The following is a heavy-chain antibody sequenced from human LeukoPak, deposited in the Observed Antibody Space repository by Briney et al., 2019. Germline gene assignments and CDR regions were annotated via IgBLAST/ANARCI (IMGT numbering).Heavy chain of an antibody. CDR1: GFTFSSYA. CDR2: IDGSGGST. V-gene: IGHV3-23*01. J-gene: IGHJ4*02. D-gene: IGHD5-12*01. CDR3: AKDRRLPWDYFDS. Sequence: PGGSLRLSCVASGFTFSSYAMSWFPQAPGKGLEWVSAIDGSGGSTYYADSVKGRFTISRDNSKNTLYLQMNSMRAEDTAIYYCAKDRRLPWDYFDSWGQGTLVTVSS.